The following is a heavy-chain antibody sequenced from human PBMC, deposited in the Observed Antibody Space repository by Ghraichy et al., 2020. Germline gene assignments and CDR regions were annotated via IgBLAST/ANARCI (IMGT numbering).Heavy chain of an antibody. CDR1: GFTFGDYY. CDR3: ARDRAGYYFEY. CDR2: ISTTGFTT. Sequence: GGSLRLSCAASGFTFGDYYMSWIRQAPGKGLEWLAYISTTGFTTNYADSVRGRFTISRDNARNSLYLQINSLGVDDTAVYYCARDRAGYYFEYWGQGTLVTVSS. V-gene: IGHV3-11*01. D-gene: IGHD3-10*01. J-gene: IGHJ4*02.